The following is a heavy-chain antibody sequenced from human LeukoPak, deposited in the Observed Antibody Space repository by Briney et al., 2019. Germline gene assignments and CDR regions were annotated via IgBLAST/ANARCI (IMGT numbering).Heavy chain of an antibody. V-gene: IGHV3-23*01. CDR1: GFTFSSYA. CDR3: ARNNGMDV. CDR2: ISGSGGST. Sequence: PGGSLRLSCAASGFTFSSYAMGWVRQAPGKGLEWVSAISGSGGSTYYADSVKGRFTISRDNSKNTLYLQMNGLRAEDTALYHCARNNGMDVWGQGTTVIVSS. J-gene: IGHJ6*02.